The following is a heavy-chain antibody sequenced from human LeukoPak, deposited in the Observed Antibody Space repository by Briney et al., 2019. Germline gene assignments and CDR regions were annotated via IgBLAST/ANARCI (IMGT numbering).Heavy chain of an antibody. V-gene: IGHV4-61*01. J-gene: IGHJ4*02. CDR2: FYYSGST. CDR1: GGSVSSGRYC. D-gene: IGHD1-1*01. CDR3: ARKRTGDQGYYFDY. Sequence: PSETLSLTCTVSGGSVSSGRYCWSWIRQPPGKGLEWIGYFYYSGSTNYNPSLKTRVTISVDTSKNQFSLKVSSVTAADTAVYYCARKRTGDQGYYFDYWGQGTLVTVSS.